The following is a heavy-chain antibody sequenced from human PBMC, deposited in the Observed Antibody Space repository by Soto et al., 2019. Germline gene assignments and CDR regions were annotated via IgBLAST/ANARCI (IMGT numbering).Heavy chain of an antibody. J-gene: IGHJ4*02. Sequence: QVQLVQSWAEVKKPGASVKVSCKASGGTFSSYAISWVRQAPGQGLEWRGGIIPIFGTANYAQKFQGRVKITADESTSTAYMELSRLRSEDTAVYYCARVSGIYGHEDYFDYWGQGTLVTVSS. CDR2: IIPIFGTA. CDR1: GGTFSSYA. V-gene: IGHV1-69*01. CDR3: ARVSGIYGHEDYFDY. D-gene: IGHD3-10*01.